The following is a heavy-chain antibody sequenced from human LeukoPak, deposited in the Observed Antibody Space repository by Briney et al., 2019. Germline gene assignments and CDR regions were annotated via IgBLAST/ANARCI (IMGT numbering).Heavy chain of an antibody. Sequence: GRSLRLSCAASGFTFSSYAMSWVRQAPGKGLEWVSAISGSGGSTYYADSVKGRFTISRDNSKNTLYLQMNSLRAEDTAVYYCARDRCSGGSCYAYYGMDVWGQGTTVTVSS. D-gene: IGHD2-15*01. CDR1: GFTFSSYA. CDR2: ISGSGGST. CDR3: ARDRCSGGSCYAYYGMDV. J-gene: IGHJ6*02. V-gene: IGHV3-23*01.